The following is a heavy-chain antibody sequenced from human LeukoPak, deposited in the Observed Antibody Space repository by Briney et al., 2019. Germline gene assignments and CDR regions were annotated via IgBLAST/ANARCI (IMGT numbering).Heavy chain of an antibody. D-gene: IGHD3-3*01. V-gene: IGHV1-3*01. CDR1: GYTCTSYG. CDR3: ARDEGLEWLQIIKALDY. Sequence: GASVKVSCKASGYTCTSYGISWVRQAPGQRLAWMGWINAGNGNTKYSQKFQGRVTITRDTSASTAYMELSSLRSEDTAVYYCARDEGLEWLQIIKALDYWGQGTLVTVSS. CDR2: INAGNGNT. J-gene: IGHJ4*02.